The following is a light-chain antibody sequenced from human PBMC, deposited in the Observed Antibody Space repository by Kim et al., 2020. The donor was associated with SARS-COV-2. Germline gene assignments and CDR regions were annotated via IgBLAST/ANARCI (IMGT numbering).Light chain of an antibody. CDR3: QQYHNYPLT. V-gene: IGKV1-16*02. Sequence: ASVGDRVTITCRASQDISIHLTWFQQRLGEAPKSLIYAASTLQSGVTSKFSGGGSGTDFTLTISSLQAEDFATYYCQQYHNYPLTFGGGTKVDIK. CDR2: AAS. CDR1: QDISIH. J-gene: IGKJ4*01.